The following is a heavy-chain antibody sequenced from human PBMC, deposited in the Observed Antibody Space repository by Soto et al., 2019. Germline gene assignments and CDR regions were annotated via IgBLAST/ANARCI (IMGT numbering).Heavy chain of an antibody. J-gene: IGHJ4*02. Sequence: ETLSLTCTVSGGSISSYYWSWIRQPPGKGLEWIGYIYYSGSTNYNPSLKSRVTISVDTSKNQFSLKLSSVTAADTAVYYCARSPLSNYSSGRSVYFDYWGQGTLVTVSS. D-gene: IGHD6-19*01. V-gene: IGHV4-59*01. CDR1: GGSISSYY. CDR2: IYYSGST. CDR3: ARSPLSNYSSGRSVYFDY.